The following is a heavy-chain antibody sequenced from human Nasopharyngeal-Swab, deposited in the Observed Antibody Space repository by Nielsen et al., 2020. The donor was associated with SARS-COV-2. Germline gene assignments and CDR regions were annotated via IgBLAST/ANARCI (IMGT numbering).Heavy chain of an antibody. J-gene: IGHJ6*02. CDR2: IIPIFGTA. CDR3: ASGYYYDSSGPQYGMDV. D-gene: IGHD3-22*01. Sequence: WVRQAPGQGLEWMGGIIPIFGTANYAQKFQGRVTITADESTSTAYMELSSLRSEDTAVYYCASGYYYDSSGPQYGMDVWGQGTTVIVSS. V-gene: IGHV1-69*01.